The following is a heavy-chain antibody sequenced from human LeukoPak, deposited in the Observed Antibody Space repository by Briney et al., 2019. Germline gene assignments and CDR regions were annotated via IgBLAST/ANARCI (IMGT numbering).Heavy chain of an antibody. J-gene: IGHJ4*02. CDR1: GFTFSSSD. CDR3: ARDAGGSTFTPRIFDY. Sequence: GGSLRLSCAASGFTFSSSDMNWVRLAPGTGLEWVSYISRGGSSIYYADSVQGRFTISRDNAKNSLFLHMNSLRAEDTAVYYCARDAGGSTFTPRIFDYWGEGALVTVSS. V-gene: IGHV3-48*03. D-gene: IGHD1-26*01. CDR2: ISRGGSSI.